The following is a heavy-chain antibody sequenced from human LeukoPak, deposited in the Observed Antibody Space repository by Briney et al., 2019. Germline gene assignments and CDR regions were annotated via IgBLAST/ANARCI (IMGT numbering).Heavy chain of an antibody. D-gene: IGHD3-22*01. CDR1: GYTFTGYY. J-gene: IGHJ3*02. CDR2: INPNSGGT. CDR3: ASAWYYDSLYYAFDI. Sequence: ASVKVSCKASGYTFTGYYVHWVRQAPGQGLEWMGWINPNSGGTNYAQKFQGRVTMTRDTSISTAYMELSRLRSDDTAVYYCASAWYYDSLYYAFDIWGQGTMVTVSS. V-gene: IGHV1-2*02.